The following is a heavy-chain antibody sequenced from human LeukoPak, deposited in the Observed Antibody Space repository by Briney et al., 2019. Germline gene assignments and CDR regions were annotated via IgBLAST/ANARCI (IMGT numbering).Heavy chain of an antibody. J-gene: IGHJ4*02. V-gene: IGHV3-21*01. Sequence: GGSLRLSCAASGFTFSNYNMNWVRQAPGKGLEWVSSISTSSSYIYYADSVKGRFTISRDNAKKSLYLQMNSLRAEDTAVYYCARDKQWLGPSDYWGQGTLVTVSS. CDR3: ARDKQWLGPSDY. D-gene: IGHD6-19*01. CDR2: ISTSSSYI. CDR1: GFTFSNYN.